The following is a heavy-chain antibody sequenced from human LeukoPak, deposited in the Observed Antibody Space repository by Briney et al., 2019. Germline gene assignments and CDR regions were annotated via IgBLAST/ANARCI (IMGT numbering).Heavy chain of an antibody. Sequence: PGGSLRLSCAASGFTFSSYGMHWVRQAPGKGLEWVAFIRYDGSNKYYADSVKGRFTISRDNSKNTLYLQMNSLRAEDTAVYYCAKVGGGYEDYYYYGMDVWGQGTTVTVSS. J-gene: IGHJ6*02. CDR3: AKVGGGYEDYYYYGMDV. V-gene: IGHV3-30*02. CDR2: IRYDGSNK. CDR1: GFTFSSYG. D-gene: IGHD5-12*01.